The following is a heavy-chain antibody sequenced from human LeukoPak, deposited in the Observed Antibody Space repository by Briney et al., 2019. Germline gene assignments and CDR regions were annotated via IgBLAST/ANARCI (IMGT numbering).Heavy chain of an antibody. Sequence: PSETLSLTCTVSGGSISSSTYYWGWIRQPPGQGLQWVGNIYYSGNAYYNPSLKSRVTISVDTSKNQFSLKLNSVTAADTAVYYCARGRGSSWYYFDSWGQGTLVTVSS. CDR2: IYYSGNA. J-gene: IGHJ4*02. CDR3: ARGRGSSWYYFDS. CDR1: GGSISSSTYY. V-gene: IGHV4-39*07. D-gene: IGHD6-13*01.